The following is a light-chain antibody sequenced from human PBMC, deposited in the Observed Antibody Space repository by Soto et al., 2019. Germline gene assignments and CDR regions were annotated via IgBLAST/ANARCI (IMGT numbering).Light chain of an antibody. CDR3: QSYDSSLRVV. CDR2: GNS. V-gene: IGLV1-40*01. CDR1: SSNIGAGYD. J-gene: IGLJ2*01. Sequence: QSVLTQPPSVSGAPGQRVTISCTGSSSNIGAGYDVHWYQQIPGTAPKLLIYGNSNRPSGVPDRFSGSKSGTSASLAITGLQAEAEADYYCQSYDSSLRVVFGGGTKLTVL.